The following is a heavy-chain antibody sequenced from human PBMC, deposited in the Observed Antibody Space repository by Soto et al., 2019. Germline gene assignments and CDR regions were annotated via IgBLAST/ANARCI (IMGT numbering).Heavy chain of an antibody. D-gene: IGHD5-12*01. Sequence: QVQLVESGGGVVQPGRSLRLSCAASGFTFSSYGMHWVRQAPGKGLEWVAVIWYDGSNKYYADSVKGRFTISRDNSKNTLYLQMNSLRAEDTAVYYCARARKVATISLSDYWGQGTLVTVSS. V-gene: IGHV3-33*01. CDR3: ARARKVATISLSDY. CDR2: IWYDGSNK. CDR1: GFTFSSYG. J-gene: IGHJ4*02.